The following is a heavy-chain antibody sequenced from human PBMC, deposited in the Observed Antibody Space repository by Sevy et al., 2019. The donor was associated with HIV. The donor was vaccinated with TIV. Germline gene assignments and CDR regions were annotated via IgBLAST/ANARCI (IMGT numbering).Heavy chain of an antibody. Sequence: GGSLRLSCAAPEISFSDYYMSWIRQTPGKGLEWISYISSGGSIIYYADSVKGRFTISRDNAKNSLYLQMNSLRAEDTAVYYCTRVRYNYGSYYFDYWGQGTLVTVSS. CDR2: ISSGGSII. CDR3: TRVRYNYGSYYFDY. D-gene: IGHD1-1*01. J-gene: IGHJ4*02. V-gene: IGHV3-11*01. CDR1: EISFSDYY.